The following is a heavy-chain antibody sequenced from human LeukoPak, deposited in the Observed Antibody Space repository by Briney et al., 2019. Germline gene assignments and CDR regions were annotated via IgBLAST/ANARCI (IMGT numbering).Heavy chain of an antibody. CDR2: IKSKTNGGTT. D-gene: IGHD3-22*01. Sequence: SGGSLRLSCAASGFTFRNYAMTWVRQAPGKGLEWVGRIKSKTNGGTTDYAAPVKGRFTISRDDSKNTLYLQMNSLKTEDTAVYYCTTAPDRSDYWGQGTLVTVSS. CDR3: TTAPDRSDY. J-gene: IGHJ4*02. V-gene: IGHV3-15*01. CDR1: GFTFRNYA.